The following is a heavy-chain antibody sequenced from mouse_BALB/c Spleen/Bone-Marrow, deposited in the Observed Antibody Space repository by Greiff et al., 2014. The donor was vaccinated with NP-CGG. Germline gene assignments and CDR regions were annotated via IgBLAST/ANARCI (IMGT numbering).Heavy chain of an antibody. CDR1: GFSLTSYG. D-gene: IGHD1-1*01. CDR3: AREGRGYYGSSGAAMDY. J-gene: IGHJ4*01. Sequence: VQVVESGPGLVAPSQSPSISCTVSGFSLTSYGVHWVRQPPGQGLEWLGAIWAGGSTNYNSALMSRLTISKDNSKSQVFLKMNSLQTDDTAMYYCAREGRGYYGSSGAAMDYWGQGTKVTVSS. V-gene: IGHV2-9*02. CDR2: IWAGGST.